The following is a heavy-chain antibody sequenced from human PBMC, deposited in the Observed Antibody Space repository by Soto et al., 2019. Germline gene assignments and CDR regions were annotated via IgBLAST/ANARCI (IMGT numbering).Heavy chain of an antibody. D-gene: IGHD4-17*01. V-gene: IGHV1-3*01. CDR1: GYTFINYA. J-gene: IGHJ4*02. Sequence: ASVKVSSKASGYTFINYAIHSVRQAPGPRLEWMGWINAGNGDTKYSQKFQGRVTMTRDTSAGSAYLELGSLRFEDTAAYYCAREPLTTVTSMVDYWGQGTLVTVSS. CDR3: AREPLTTVTSMVDY. CDR2: INAGNGDT.